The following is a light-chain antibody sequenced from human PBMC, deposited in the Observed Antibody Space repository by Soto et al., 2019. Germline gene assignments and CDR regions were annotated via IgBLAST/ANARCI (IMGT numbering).Light chain of an antibody. V-gene: IGKV1-5*03. J-gene: IGKJ1*01. Sequence: DIQMTQSPSTLSASVGDRVTITCRASQSISNWLAWYQQKPGKAPKLLIYKASSLESGAPSRVSGSVSGTQFTPTISSLQPDDFATYYCQQYNTYSTFGQGTKVDIK. CDR3: QQYNTYST. CDR2: KAS. CDR1: QSISNW.